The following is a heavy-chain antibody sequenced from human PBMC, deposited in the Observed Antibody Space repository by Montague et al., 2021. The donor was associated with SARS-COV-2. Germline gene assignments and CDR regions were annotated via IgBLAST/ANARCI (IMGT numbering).Heavy chain of an antibody. CDR2: VFYRGNT. D-gene: IGHD2-2*01. Sequence: SETLSLTCTVSGGSIGTGYYFWSWIRQSPGKGLEWLGTVFYRGNTYYNPSLKSRVTISVDTSTNQFSLKLTSVTVAETAIYFCARLNYCSSSSCYNGGFDTWGQGAVVTVSS. V-gene: IGHV4-39*01. CDR1: GGSIGTGYYF. J-gene: IGHJ3*02. CDR3: ARLNYCSSSSCYNGGFDT.